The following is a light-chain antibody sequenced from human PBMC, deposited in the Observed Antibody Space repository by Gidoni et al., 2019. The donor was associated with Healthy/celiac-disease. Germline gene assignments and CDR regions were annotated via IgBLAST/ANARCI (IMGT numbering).Light chain of an antibody. CDR2: GAS. Sequence: EIVLTQSPGTLSLSPGERATLSCRASQSVSSSYLAWYQQKPGQAPRLLIYGASSRAPGIPDRFSGSGSGTDFTLTISRLEPEDFAVYYCQQDGSSPPWTFGQGTKVEIK. CDR3: QQDGSSPPWT. CDR1: QSVSSSY. J-gene: IGKJ1*01. V-gene: IGKV3-20*01.